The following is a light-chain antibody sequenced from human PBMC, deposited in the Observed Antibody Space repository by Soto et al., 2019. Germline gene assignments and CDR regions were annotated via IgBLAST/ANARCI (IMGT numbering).Light chain of an antibody. CDR3: SSYSRRSTYV. J-gene: IGLJ1*01. CDR1: SSDVGGYNY. Sequence: QSVLTQPASVSGSPGQSITISCTGTSSDVGGYNYDSWYQQHPGKAPKLIIYDVSYRPSGVSNRFSGSKSGNTASLTISGLQAEDEADYFCSSYSRRSTYVFGTGTKVTVL. V-gene: IGLV2-14*03. CDR2: DVS.